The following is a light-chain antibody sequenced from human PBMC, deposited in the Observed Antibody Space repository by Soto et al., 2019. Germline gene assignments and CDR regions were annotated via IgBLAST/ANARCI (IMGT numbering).Light chain of an antibody. CDR1: SSNIGADYA. CDR3: QSYDSGLSAVV. CDR2: ANT. Sequence: QLVLTQPPSVSGAPGQRITISCTGSSSNIGADYAVHWYQQLPGAAPKLLIYANTNRPSGVPDRFSGSKSGTSASLAISGLQTEDEADYYCQSYDSGLSAVVFGGGTKVTVL. V-gene: IGLV1-40*01. J-gene: IGLJ2*01.